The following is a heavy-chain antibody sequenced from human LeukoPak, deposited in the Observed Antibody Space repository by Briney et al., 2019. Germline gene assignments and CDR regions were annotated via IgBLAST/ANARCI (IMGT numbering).Heavy chain of an antibody. D-gene: IGHD3-10*01. V-gene: IGHV3-23*01. Sequence: GGSLRLSCAASGFTFSSYAMSWVRQAPGKGLEWVSAISGSGGSTYCADSVKGRFTISRDNSKNTLYLQMNSLRAEDTAVYYCAKASNYGSGSYYPRGVDYWGQGTLVTVSS. CDR1: GFTFSSYA. CDR2: ISGSGGST. CDR3: AKASNYGSGSYYPRGVDY. J-gene: IGHJ4*02.